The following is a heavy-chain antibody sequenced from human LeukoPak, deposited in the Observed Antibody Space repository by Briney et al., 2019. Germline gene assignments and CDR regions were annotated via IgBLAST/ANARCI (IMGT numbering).Heavy chain of an antibody. CDR3: ARIRGSYYFRDRYYFDY. Sequence: SQTLSLTCTVSGGSISSGGYYWRWIRQHPGTGLEWIGYIYYSGSTYYNPSLKSRVTISVDTSKNQFSLKLSSVTAADTAVYYCARIRGSYYFRDRYYFDYWGQGTLVTVSS. V-gene: IGHV4-31*03. CDR2: IYYSGST. CDR1: GGSISSGGYY. J-gene: IGHJ4*02. D-gene: IGHD1-26*01.